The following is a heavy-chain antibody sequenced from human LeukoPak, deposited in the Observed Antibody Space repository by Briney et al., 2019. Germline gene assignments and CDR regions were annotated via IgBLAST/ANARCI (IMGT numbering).Heavy chain of an antibody. D-gene: IGHD2-8*01. CDR3: AKDKGVGHYYYYYGMDV. Sequence: GGSLRLSCVASGFTFSSYWMHWVRQDPRKGLVWVSRISGDGRNINYADSVRGRFTISRDNAKNTLYLQMNTLRVEDTAVYYCAKDKGVGHYYYYYGMDVWGQGTTVTVSS. J-gene: IGHJ6*02. V-gene: IGHV3-74*01. CDR1: GFTFSSYW. CDR2: ISGDGRNI.